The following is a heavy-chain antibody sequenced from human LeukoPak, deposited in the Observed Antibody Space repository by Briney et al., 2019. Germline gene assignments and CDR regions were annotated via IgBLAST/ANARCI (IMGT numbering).Heavy chain of an antibody. CDR2: ISWEGSTT. Sequence: GGSLRLSCAASGFMFDDHTMHWVRQVPGKGLEWVSLISWEGSTTYYADSVKDRFTISRDTSKNSLSLQMNSLRPEDTALYYCAKARSSGWSYLESWGQGTLVTVSS. CDR1: GFMFDDHT. CDR3: AKARSSGWSYLES. D-gene: IGHD6-13*01. J-gene: IGHJ4*02. V-gene: IGHV3-43*01.